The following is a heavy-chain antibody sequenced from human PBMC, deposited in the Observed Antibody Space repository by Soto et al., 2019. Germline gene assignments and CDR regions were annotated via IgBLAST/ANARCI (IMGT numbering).Heavy chain of an antibody. V-gene: IGHV2-5*02. J-gene: IGHJ4*02. CDR1: GFSLTTSGVG. D-gene: IGHD3-3*01. CDR2: IYWDDDK. Sequence: QITLNESGPTLFRPTETLTLTCRFSGFSLTTSGVGVRWIRQSPGKAPEWLAPIYWDDDKRYSASLKSRLTITKATSKHRVVLRVSDLDPTDTAIYYCAHRVLRTVFGLVTTTAIYFDFWGQGTPVAVSS. CDR3: AHRVLRTVFGLVTTTAIYFDF.